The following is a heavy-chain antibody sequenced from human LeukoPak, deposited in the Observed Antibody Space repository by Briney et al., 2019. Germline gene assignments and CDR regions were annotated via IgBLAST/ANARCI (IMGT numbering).Heavy chain of an antibody. D-gene: IGHD3-10*01. CDR3: AKDRHPGPGTYYGFFDH. V-gene: IGHV3-23*01. Sequence: GGPLRLSCAASGFTFSTYAMSWVRQAPGKGLEWVSTISNTGGSTFYADSVKGRFTISRGNSNNTLYLQVNSLRAEDTAVYFCAKDRHPGPGTYYGFFDHWGQGTLIIVSS. CDR1: GFTFSTYA. J-gene: IGHJ4*02. CDR2: ISNTGGST.